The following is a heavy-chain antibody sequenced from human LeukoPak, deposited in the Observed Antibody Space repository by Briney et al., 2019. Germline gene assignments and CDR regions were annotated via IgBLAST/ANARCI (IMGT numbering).Heavy chain of an antibody. CDR2: IYYSGST. J-gene: IGHJ6*02. CDR1: GGSISSSSYY. CDR3: ARFHYDTSGYPYYYYGLDV. Sequence: PSETLSLTCTVSGGSISSSSYYWGWIRQPPGKGLEWIGSIYYSGSTYYNPSLKSRVTISVDTSKNQFSLKLSSVTAADTAVYYCARFHYDTSGYPYYYYGLDVWGQGTTVTVSS. V-gene: IGHV4-39*07. D-gene: IGHD3-22*01.